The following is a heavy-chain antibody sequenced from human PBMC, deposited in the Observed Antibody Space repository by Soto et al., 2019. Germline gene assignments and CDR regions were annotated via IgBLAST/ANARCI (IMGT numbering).Heavy chain of an antibody. CDR2: INPSGGST. CDR1: GYTFTSYY. CDR3: AGEGGVRSSTSDY. Sequence: ASVKVSCKASGYTFTSYYMHWVRQAPGQGLEWMGIINPSGGSTSYAQKFQGRVPMTRDTATSTVYMGLSSLRSEDTAVYYCAGEGGVRSSTSDYWGQGTLVIVSS. V-gene: IGHV1-46*01. J-gene: IGHJ4*02. D-gene: IGHD6-6*01.